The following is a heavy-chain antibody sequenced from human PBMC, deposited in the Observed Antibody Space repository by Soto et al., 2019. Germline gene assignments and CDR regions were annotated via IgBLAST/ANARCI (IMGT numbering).Heavy chain of an antibody. Sequence: GGSLRLSCAASGFTFSSYGMHWVRQAPGKGLEWVAVIWYDGSNKYYADSVKGRFTISRDNSKNTLYLQMNSLRAEDTAVYYCARGSDFWSGSEGYFDYWGQGTLVTVSS. CDR1: GFTFSSYG. J-gene: IGHJ4*02. CDR2: IWYDGSNK. D-gene: IGHD3-3*01. V-gene: IGHV3-33*01. CDR3: ARGSDFWSGSEGYFDY.